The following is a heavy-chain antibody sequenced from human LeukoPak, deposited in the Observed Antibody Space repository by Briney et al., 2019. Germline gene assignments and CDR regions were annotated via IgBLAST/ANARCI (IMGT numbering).Heavy chain of an antibody. CDR1: GFTFSSYA. CDR3: ANIYYGSGSYRSGFDY. J-gene: IGHJ4*02. CDR2: ISGSGGST. V-gene: IGHV3-23*01. Sequence: GGSLRLSCAASGFTFSSYAMSWVRQAPGKGLEWVSAISGSGGSTYYADSVKGRFTISRDNSKHTLYLQMNSLRAEDTAVYYCANIYYGSGSYRSGFDYWGQGTLVTVSS. D-gene: IGHD3-10*01.